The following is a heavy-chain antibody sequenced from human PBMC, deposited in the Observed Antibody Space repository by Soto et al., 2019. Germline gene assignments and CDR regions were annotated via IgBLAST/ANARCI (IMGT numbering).Heavy chain of an antibody. D-gene: IGHD3-10*01. Sequence: QLQLVESGGGVVQPGRSLRLSCAASGFPFTSYGMHWVREGPGKGLEWLAVISYDGSNKFYADSVKGRFTISRDNSKNTLYLQMNSLRPEDTALYYCVGGQFYFDYRGQGTLVIVSS. CDR1: GFPFTSYG. CDR3: VGGQFYFDY. J-gene: IGHJ4*02. V-gene: IGHV3-30*03. CDR2: ISYDGSNK.